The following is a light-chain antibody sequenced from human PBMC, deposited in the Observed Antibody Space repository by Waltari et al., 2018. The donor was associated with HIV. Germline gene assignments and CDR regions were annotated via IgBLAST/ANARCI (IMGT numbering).Light chain of an antibody. J-gene: IGLJ2*01. CDR2: DVK. V-gene: IGLV2-11*01. CDR1: SSAIGGYNY. Sequence: QSALTQPPSVSGSPGQTVPIPCTGTSSAIGGYNYVSWSRQFPGKAPSVIIHDVKKRPSGVPDRFSGSKSGNTASLTISGLQTDDEGDYYCCSYAGNSDVVFGGGTTLTVL. CDR3: CSYAGNSDVV.